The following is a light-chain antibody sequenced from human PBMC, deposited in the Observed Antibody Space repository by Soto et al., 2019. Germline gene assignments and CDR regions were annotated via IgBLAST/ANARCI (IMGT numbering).Light chain of an antibody. Sequence: EVVLTQFPATLSLSPGEKATLSCRASQSVGNYLAWFQQKPGQAPRLLMSEASNRATGIPARFSASGSGTEFTLTISSLEPEDFAVYYCQQRTNWPPYTFGQGTKLEIK. J-gene: IGKJ2*01. CDR2: EAS. V-gene: IGKV3-11*01. CDR1: QSVGNY. CDR3: QQRTNWPPYT.